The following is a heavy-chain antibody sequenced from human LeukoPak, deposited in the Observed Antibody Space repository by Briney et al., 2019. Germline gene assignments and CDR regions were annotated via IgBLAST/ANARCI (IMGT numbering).Heavy chain of an antibody. Sequence: ASVKVSCKASGYTFTSYYMHWVRQAPGQGLEWMGLINPTGGSTGYAQKLQGRVTMTTDTSTSTAYMELRSLRSDDTAVYYCARVMYYYGSGHFDYWGQGTLVTVSS. CDR2: INPTGGST. V-gene: IGHV1-46*01. CDR3: ARVMYYYGSGHFDY. J-gene: IGHJ4*02. D-gene: IGHD3-10*01. CDR1: GYTFTSYY.